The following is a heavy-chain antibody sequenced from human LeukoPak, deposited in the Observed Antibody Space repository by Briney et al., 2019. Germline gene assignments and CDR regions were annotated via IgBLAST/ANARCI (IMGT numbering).Heavy chain of an antibody. J-gene: IGHJ5*02. CDR1: GGSISSNSYY. D-gene: IGHD3-10*01. Sequence: TSETLSLTCTVSGGSISSNSYYWGWIRQPPGKGLKWIGSIYYSGSTYYNPSLKSRVTISVDTSKNQFSLKLNSVTAADTAVYYCARNRYYYGSGNYGVPNWFDPWGQGTLVTVSS. CDR2: IYYSGST. V-gene: IGHV4-39*01. CDR3: ARNRYYYGSGNYGVPNWFDP.